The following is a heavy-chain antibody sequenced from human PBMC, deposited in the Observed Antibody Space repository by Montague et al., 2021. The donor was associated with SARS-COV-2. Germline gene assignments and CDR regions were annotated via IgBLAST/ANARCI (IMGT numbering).Heavy chain of an antibody. CDR3: ARQGRISMVRLNWFDP. D-gene: IGHD3-10*01. J-gene: IGHJ5*02. V-gene: IGHV4-34*12. Sequence: SETLSLTCAVYGGSSNGYYWSWIRQFPGKGLEWIGEIVHTGTTKYNPSLESRVTISVDTSKNQFSLKLSSVTAADTAVYYCARQGRISMVRLNWFDPWGQGTLVTVSS. CDR2: IVHTGTT. CDR1: GGSSNGYY.